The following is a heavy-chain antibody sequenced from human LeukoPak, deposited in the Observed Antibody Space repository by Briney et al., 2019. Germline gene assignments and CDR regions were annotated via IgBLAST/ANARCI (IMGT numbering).Heavy chain of an antibody. CDR3: AKRGSGWYEDYYYYMDV. CDR2: IGGSGGGT. V-gene: IGHV3-23*01. D-gene: IGHD6-19*01. CDR1: GFTFSTYG. J-gene: IGHJ6*03. Sequence: GGSLRLSCAASGFTFSTYGMSWVRQAPGKGLEWVSAIGGSGGGTYYADSVKGRFTISRDNSKNTLYLQMNSLRAEDTAVYYCAKRGSGWYEDYYYYMDVWGKGTTVTISS.